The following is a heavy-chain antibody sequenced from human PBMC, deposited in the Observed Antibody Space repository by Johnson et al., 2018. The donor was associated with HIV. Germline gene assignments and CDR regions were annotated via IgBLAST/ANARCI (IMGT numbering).Heavy chain of an antibody. J-gene: IGHJ3*02. D-gene: IGHD2-15*01. V-gene: IGHV3-11*01. CDR2: ISSSGSTI. Sequence: QVQLVESGGGLVKPGGSLRLSCAASGFTFSDYYMSWIRQAPGKGLEWVSYISSSGSTIYYADSVKGRFTISRDNAKNSLYLQMKSLRADDTAVYYCVWYCSGGCSSAFDIGGQGTMVTVSS. CDR3: VWYCSGGCSSAFDI. CDR1: GFTFSDYY.